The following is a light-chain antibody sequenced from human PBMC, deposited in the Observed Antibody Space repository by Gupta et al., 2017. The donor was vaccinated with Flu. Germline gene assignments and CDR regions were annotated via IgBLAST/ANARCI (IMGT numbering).Light chain of an antibody. CDR3: QQSYRTLWK. V-gene: IGKV1-39*01. CDR2: AAS. Sequence: DIQMTQSPSSLSASVGDRVTITCRASQNISSYLNWYQQKPGKAPKLLIYAASSLQSGVPSRFSGSGSGTDFTLTISSLQPEDFATYYCQQSYRTLWKFGQGTKVEIK. J-gene: IGKJ1*01. CDR1: QNISSY.